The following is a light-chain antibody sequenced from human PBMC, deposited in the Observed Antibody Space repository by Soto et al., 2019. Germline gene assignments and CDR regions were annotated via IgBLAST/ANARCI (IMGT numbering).Light chain of an antibody. CDR2: DGS. CDR1: QSVSNY. Sequence: QTPATLSFSPVETATLSCKASQSVSNYLAWYQQKPGQAPRLLIYDGSIRATGIPARFSGSASGTEFTLTISSLLSEDFAVYYCQQYNSWPLTFGGGTKVDI. V-gene: IGKV3D-15*01. CDR3: QQYNSWPLT. J-gene: IGKJ4*01.